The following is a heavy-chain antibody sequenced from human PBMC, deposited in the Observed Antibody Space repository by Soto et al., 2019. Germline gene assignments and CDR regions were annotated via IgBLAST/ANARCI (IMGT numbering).Heavy chain of an antibody. J-gene: IGHJ4*02. V-gene: IGHV1-8*01. CDR2: MNPSSANT. CDR1: GYTFTSYD. CDR3: VRGKRGQPLS. Sequence: QVQLVQSGAEVKKPGASVKVSCKASGYTFTSYDINWVRQATGQGLEWMGWMNPSSANTGYAQKFQGGVTMTRDTSTSTAYMELSSLRSEDTAMFYCVRGKRGQPLSWGQGTLVTVSS.